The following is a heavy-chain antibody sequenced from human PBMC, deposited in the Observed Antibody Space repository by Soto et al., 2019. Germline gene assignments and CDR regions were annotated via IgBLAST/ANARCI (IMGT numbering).Heavy chain of an antibody. V-gene: IGHV4-39*01. Sequence: SETLSLTCTVSGGSISSSSYYWGWIRQPPGKGLEWIGTIYYSGSTYYNPSLKSRVTISADTSKNQFSLKLTSVTAADTAVYYCARLYGGNFFDSGGQGTLVTVSS. J-gene: IGHJ4*02. CDR3: ARLYGGNFFDS. CDR1: GGSISSSSYY. D-gene: IGHD4-17*01. CDR2: IYYSGST.